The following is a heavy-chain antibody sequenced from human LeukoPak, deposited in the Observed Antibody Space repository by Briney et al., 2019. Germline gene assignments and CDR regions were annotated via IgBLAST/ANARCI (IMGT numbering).Heavy chain of an antibody. J-gene: IGHJ2*01. D-gene: IGHD2-15*01. CDR3: AGGRLNWYFDL. Sequence: PGGSLRLSCAASGFTFSSYAMSWVRQAPGKGLEWVSASSGSGVSTFYADSLKGRFTIFRDNSKNTLYLQMNSLRAEDTAVYYCAGGRLNWYFDLWGRGTLVTVSS. V-gene: IGHV3-23*01. CDR1: GFTFSSYA. CDR2: SSGSGVST.